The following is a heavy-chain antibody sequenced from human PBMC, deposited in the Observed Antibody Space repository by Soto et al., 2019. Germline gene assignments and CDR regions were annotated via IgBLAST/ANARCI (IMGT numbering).Heavy chain of an antibody. Sequence: EVQLVESGGGLVQPGGSLRLSCAASGFTFSRSDMHWVRQATGKGLEWISAIGTEHDAYYPDSVKGRFTTSRDNAKNSLYFQMNSLGAEKPGLYYWARPGLYRPGGGGWFDPWGQGTLVIVSS. CDR2: IGTEHDA. CDR1: GFTFSRSD. CDR3: ARPGLYRPGGGGWFDP. V-gene: IGHV3-13*01. J-gene: IGHJ5*02. D-gene: IGHD2-8*01.